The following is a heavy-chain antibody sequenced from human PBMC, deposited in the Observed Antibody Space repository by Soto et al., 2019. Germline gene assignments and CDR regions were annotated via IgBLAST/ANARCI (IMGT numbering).Heavy chain of an antibody. Sequence: SETLSLTCAVAGGSISSSNLWSWVRQTPGKGLEWIGEIYYSGSTYYNPSLKSRITRSVDTSKNQFSLKLSSVTAADTAVYYCASITAMLPHFDYWGQGTLVTVSS. J-gene: IGHJ4*02. CDR1: GGSISSSNL. CDR3: ASITAMLPHFDY. V-gene: IGHV4-4*02. D-gene: IGHD5-18*01. CDR2: IYYSGST.